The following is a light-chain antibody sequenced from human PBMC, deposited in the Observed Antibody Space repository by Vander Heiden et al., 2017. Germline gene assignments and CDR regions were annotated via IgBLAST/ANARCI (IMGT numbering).Light chain of an antibody. CDR1: SSSIGAGYD. V-gene: IGLV1-40*01. CDR2: GNS. CDR3: QSYDSSLSGYV. Sequence: QSVLTQPPSVPGAPGQRVTIPCTVSSSSIGAGYDVHWYQQLPGTAPNLLIYGNSNRPSGVPDRFSGSKSGTSASLAITGLQAEDEADYYCQSYDSSLSGYVFGTGTKVTVL. J-gene: IGLJ1*01.